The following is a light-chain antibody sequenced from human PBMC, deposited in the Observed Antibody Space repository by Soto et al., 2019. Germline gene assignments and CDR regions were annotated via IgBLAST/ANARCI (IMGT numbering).Light chain of an antibody. CDR3: QSYDSSNHVV. CDR1: SGSIASNY. J-gene: IGLJ2*01. Sequence: NFMLTQPHSVSASPGKTVTISCTRSSGSIASNYVQWYQQCPGSSPTTVIYEDNQRPSGVPDRFSGSIDSSSNSASLTISGLKTEDEADYYCQSYDSSNHVVFGGGTKLTVL. V-gene: IGLV6-57*01. CDR2: EDN.